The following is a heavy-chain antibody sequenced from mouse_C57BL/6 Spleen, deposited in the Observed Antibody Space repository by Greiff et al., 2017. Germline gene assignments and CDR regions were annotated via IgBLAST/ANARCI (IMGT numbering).Heavy chain of an antibody. J-gene: IGHJ4*01. V-gene: IGHV1-66*01. CDR1: GYSFTSYY. CDR3: ARGAMDY. CDR2: IYPGSGNT. Sequence: VQLQESGPELVKPGASVKISCKASGYSFTSYYIHWVKQRPGQGLEWIGWIYPGSGNTKYNEKFKGKATLTADTSSSTAYTQLSSLTSEDSAVYYCARGAMDYWGQGTSVTVSS.